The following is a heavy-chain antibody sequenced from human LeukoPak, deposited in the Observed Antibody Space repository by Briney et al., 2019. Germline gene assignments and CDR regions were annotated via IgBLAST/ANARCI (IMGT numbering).Heavy chain of an antibody. Sequence: PSETLSLTCTVSGGSNSTSSYYWGWIRQPPGKGLEWIGSIYYSGSTYYNPSLKSRVTMSVDTSKNQFSLKLSSVTAADTAVYYCARDGVGGWLDYWGQGTLVTISS. J-gene: IGHJ4*02. CDR2: IYYSGST. CDR1: GGSNSTSSYY. D-gene: IGHD6-19*01. V-gene: IGHV4-39*07. CDR3: ARDGVGGWLDY.